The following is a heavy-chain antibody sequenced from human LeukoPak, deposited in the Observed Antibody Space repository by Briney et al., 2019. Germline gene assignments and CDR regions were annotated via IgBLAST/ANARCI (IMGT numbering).Heavy chain of an antibody. V-gene: IGHV4-59*01. Sequence: SETLSLTCTVSGGSISSYYWSWIRQPPGKGLEWTGYIYYSGSTNYNPSLKSRVTISVDTSKNQFSLKLSSVTAADTAVYYCARARDYFDYWGQGTLVAVSS. CDR1: GGSISSYY. CDR2: IYYSGST. J-gene: IGHJ4*02. CDR3: ARARDYFDY.